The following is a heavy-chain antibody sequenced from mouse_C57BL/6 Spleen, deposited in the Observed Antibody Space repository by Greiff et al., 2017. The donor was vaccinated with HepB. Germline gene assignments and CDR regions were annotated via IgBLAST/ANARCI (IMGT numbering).Heavy chain of an antibody. CDR3: TREEDIVTTYFDV. D-gene: IGHD2-5*01. CDR1: GYTFTDYE. V-gene: IGHV1-15*01. CDR2: IDPETGGT. Sequence: QVQLQQSGAELVRPGASVTLSCKASGYTFTDYEMHWVKQTPVHGLEWIGAIDPETGGTAYNQKFKGKAILTADKSSSTAYMELRSLTSEDSAVYYCTREEDIVTTYFDVWGTGTTVTVSS. J-gene: IGHJ1*03.